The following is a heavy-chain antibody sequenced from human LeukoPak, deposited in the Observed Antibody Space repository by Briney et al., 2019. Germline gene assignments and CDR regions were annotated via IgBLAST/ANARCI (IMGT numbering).Heavy chain of an antibody. J-gene: IGHJ4*02. CDR2: IKSKTDGGTT. Sequence: PGGSLRLSCAASGFTFSNAWMSWVRQAPGKGLEWVGRIKSKTDGGTTDYAAPVKGRFTISRDDSKNTLYLQMNSLKTEDTAVYYCTTDSFFDYVWGSYRRDYWGQGTLVTVSS. D-gene: IGHD3-16*02. CDR1: GFTFSNAW. CDR3: TTDSFFDYVWGSYRRDY. V-gene: IGHV3-15*01.